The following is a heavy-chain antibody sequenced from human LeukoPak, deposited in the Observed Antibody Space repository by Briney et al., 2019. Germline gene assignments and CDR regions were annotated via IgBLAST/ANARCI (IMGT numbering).Heavy chain of an antibody. J-gene: IGHJ6*03. D-gene: IGHD3-10*01. CDR3: ARLNFSALLWFGATPYYYYYYMDV. CDR2: IYYSGST. CDR1: GGSISSSSYY. Sequence: PSKTLSLTCTVSGGSISSSSYYWGWIRQPPGKGLEWIGSIYYSGSTYYNPSLKSRVTISVDTSKNQVSLKLSSVTAADTAVYYCARLNFSALLWFGATPYYYYYYMDVWGKGTTVTISS. V-gene: IGHV4-39*01.